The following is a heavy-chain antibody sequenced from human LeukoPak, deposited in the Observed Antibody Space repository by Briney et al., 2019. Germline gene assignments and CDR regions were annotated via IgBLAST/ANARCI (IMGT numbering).Heavy chain of an antibody. CDR3: AREVPTTGYNV. CDR1: GYTFTGYY. Sequence: ASVTVSCKASGYTFTGYYLHWVRQAPGQGLEWMGWINPNTGGTNYAQRFQGRVTMTRDTSISTAYMELSRLRSDDTAVFYCAREVPTTGYNVWGQGTLVTVPS. J-gene: IGHJ4*02. D-gene: IGHD3-9*01. V-gene: IGHV1-2*02. CDR2: INPNTGGT.